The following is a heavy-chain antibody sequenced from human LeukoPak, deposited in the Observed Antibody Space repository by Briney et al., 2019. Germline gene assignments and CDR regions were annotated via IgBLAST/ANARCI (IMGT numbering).Heavy chain of an antibody. CDR1: NGSFSNFY. CDR2: INHGGDT. D-gene: IGHD3-3*01. V-gene: IGHV4-34*01. CDR3: ARPRRYDFWSGYSD. J-gene: IGHJ4*01. Sequence: PSETLSLTCAVYNGSFSNFYWSLIRQAPGKGLEWIGEINHGGDTNYNPSLKSRLTISVDTSKNQFFLRLTAMTAADTAVYYCARPRRYDFWSGYSDWGHGTLVTVSS.